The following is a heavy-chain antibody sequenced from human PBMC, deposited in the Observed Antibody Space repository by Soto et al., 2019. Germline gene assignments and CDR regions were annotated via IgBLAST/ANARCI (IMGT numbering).Heavy chain of an antibody. V-gene: IGHV1-18*01. CDR2: ISAYNGNT. Sequence: ASVKVSCKPSGSTFSSYGISRVHQAPGQGLEWMGWISAYNGNTNYAQKLQGRVTMTTDTSTSTAYMELRSLRSDDTAVYYCAKVIPLRYYYGSGSDV. CDR1: GSTFSSYG. D-gene: IGHD3-10*01. CDR3: AKVIPLRYYYGSGSDV. J-gene: IGHJ3*01.